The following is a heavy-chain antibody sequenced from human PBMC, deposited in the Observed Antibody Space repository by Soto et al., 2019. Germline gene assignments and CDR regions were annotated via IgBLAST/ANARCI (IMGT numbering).Heavy chain of an antibody. CDR3: ARDGTQSYVSSSSGMDV. J-gene: IGHJ6*02. CDR1: GGTFSSYA. V-gene: IGHV1-69*01. Sequence: QVQLVQSGAEVKKPGSSVKVSCKASGGTFSSYAISWVRQAPGQGLEWMGGIIPIFGTANYAQKFRGRVTITADESTSTAYMELSSLRSEDTAVYYCARDGTQSYVSSSSGMDVWGQGTTVTVSS. D-gene: IGHD6-6*01. CDR2: IIPIFGTA.